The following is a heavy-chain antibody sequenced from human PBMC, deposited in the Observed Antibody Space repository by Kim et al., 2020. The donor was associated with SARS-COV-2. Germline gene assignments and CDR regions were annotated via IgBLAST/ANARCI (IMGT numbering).Heavy chain of an antibody. CDR3: VTYYGRRSFPY. Sequence: GGSLRLSCAASGFTFSTYWMSWVRQAPGKGLEWVANIDAVSGKIFYVDSVKGRFSISRDNAKNSLYLQMDSLTADDTAIYFCVTYYGRRSFPYWGRGSLVTVSS. V-gene: IGHV3-7*01. CDR2: IDAVSGKI. J-gene: IGHJ4*02. CDR1: GFTFSTYW. D-gene: IGHD3-22*01.